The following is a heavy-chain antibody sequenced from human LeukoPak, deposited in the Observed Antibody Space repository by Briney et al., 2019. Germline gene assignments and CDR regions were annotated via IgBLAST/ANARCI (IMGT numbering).Heavy chain of an antibody. CDR3: ARGLLLWFGELSLQD. V-gene: IGHV4-34*01. CDR2: INPSGST. J-gene: IGHJ4*02. CDR1: GGSFSGYY. Sequence: PSGTLSLTCAVYGGSFSGYYWSWIRQPPGKGLEWIGEINPSGSTNYNPSLKSRVTISVDTSKNQFSLKLSSVTAADTAVYYCARGLLLWFGELSLQDWGQGTLVTVSS. D-gene: IGHD3-10*01.